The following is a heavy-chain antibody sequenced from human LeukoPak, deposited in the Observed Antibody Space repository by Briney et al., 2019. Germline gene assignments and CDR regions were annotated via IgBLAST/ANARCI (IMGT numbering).Heavy chain of an antibody. CDR1: GGSISSSSYY. CDR2: IYYSGST. Sequence: PSETLSLTCTVSGGSISSSSYYWGWIRQPPGKGPEWIGSIYYSGSTYYNPSLKSRVTISVDTSKNQFSLKLSSVTAADTAVYYCARDQDYNWFDPWGQGTLVTVSS. V-gene: IGHV4-39*07. J-gene: IGHJ5*02. CDR3: ARDQDYNWFDP.